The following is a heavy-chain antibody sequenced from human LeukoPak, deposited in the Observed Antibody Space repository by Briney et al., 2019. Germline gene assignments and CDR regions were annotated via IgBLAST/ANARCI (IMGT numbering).Heavy chain of an antibody. CDR1: AYTFTSYG. CDR2: ISAYNGNT. D-gene: IGHD3-3*01. Sequence: ASVKVSCKASAYTFTSYGISWVRQAPGQGLEWMGWISAYNGNTNFAQKLQGRVTMTTDTSTSTAYMELRSLRSDDTAVYYCARDPPRDDFWSGNLFDYRGQGTLVTVSS. J-gene: IGHJ4*02. V-gene: IGHV1-18*01. CDR3: ARDPPRDDFWSGNLFDY.